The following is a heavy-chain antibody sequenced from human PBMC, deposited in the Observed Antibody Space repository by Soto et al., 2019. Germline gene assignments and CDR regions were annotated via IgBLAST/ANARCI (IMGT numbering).Heavy chain of an antibody. CDR3: ARVSYGSGSYTMRYNWFDP. J-gene: IGHJ5*02. CDR1: GFTFSSYS. CDR2: ISSSSSYI. D-gene: IGHD3-10*01. V-gene: IGHV3-21*01. Sequence: VGSLRLSCAASGFTFSSYSMNWVRQAPGKGLEWVSSISSSSSYIYYADSVKGRFTISRDNAKNSLYLQMNSLTAEDTALYYCARVSYGSGSYTMRYNWFDPCGQRTQVTVSS.